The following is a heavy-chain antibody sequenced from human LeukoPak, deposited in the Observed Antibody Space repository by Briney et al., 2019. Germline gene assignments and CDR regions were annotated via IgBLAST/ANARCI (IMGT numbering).Heavy chain of an antibody. CDR3: ARDFYCGGDCYLPFDY. D-gene: IGHD2-21*01. Sequence: GASVKVSCKASGYIFTNYYIHWVRQAPGQGLEWMGIINPGGGSTNYAQKFQGRVTITADKSTSTAYMELSSLRSEDTAVYYCARDFYCGGDCYLPFDYWGQGTLVTVSS. CDR1: GYIFTNYY. J-gene: IGHJ4*02. V-gene: IGHV1-46*01. CDR2: INPGGGST.